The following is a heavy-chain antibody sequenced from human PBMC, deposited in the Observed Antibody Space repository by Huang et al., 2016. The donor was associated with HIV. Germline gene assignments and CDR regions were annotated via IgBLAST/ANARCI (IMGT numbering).Heavy chain of an antibody. Sequence: QVQLVESGGGVVQPGGSLRLSCAASGFSFTHRAMHWVRQAPGKGLEWVAFISHDGYIKYYGDSVKGRATISRDNSMHTLYLHVNSLRTDDTAVYFCAKTDYDSSGYYFGNYWGQGTLVTVSS. CDR1: GFSFTHRA. V-gene: IGHV3-30*02. CDR3: AKTDYDSSGYYFGNY. D-gene: IGHD3-22*01. J-gene: IGHJ4*02. CDR2: ISHDGYIK.